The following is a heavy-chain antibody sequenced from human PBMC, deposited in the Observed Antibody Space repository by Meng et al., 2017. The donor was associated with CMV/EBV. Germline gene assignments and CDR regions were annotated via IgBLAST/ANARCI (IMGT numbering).Heavy chain of an antibody. CDR3: ARVPTVTTTAYFDY. CDR1: GGSFSGYY. Sequence: SETLSLTCAVYGGSFSGYYWSWIRQPPGKGLEWIGEINHSGSTNYNPSLKSRVTISVDTSKNQFSLKLSSVTAADTAVYYCARVPTVTTTAYFDYWDQGTLVTVSS. V-gene: IGHV4-34*01. J-gene: IGHJ4*02. CDR2: INHSGST. D-gene: IGHD4-17*01.